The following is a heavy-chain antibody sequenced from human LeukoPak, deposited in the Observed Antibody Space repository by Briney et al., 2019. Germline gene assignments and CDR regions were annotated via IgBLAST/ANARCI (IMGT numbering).Heavy chain of an antibody. CDR2: ISSSGSST. J-gene: IGHJ4*02. CDR3: ARTGTSNYYFDY. CDR1: GFTFSSYE. D-gene: IGHD1-1*01. Sequence: GGSLRLSCVASGFTFSSYEMNWVRQAPGKGLEWVSYISSSGSSTDYADSVRGRFTISRDNVKNSLYLQMNSLRAEDTAVYYCARTGTSNYYFDYWGQGSLVTVSS. V-gene: IGHV3-48*03.